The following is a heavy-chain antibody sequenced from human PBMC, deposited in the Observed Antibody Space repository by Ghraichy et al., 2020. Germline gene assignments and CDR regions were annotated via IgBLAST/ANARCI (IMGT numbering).Heavy chain of an antibody. CDR3: ARDTNGEGGKYWYFDL. J-gene: IGHJ2*01. D-gene: IGHD2-8*01. CDR2: IRENGSKQ. Sequence: GGSLRLSCEASGFTINKYLMIWVRQAPGKGLEWVADIRENGSKQYYLDSVRDRFTISRDNAKNSLSLQINSLRAVDMALYFCARDTNGEGGKYWYFDLWGRGTLFTVSS. V-gene: IGHV3-7*03. CDR1: GFTINKYL.